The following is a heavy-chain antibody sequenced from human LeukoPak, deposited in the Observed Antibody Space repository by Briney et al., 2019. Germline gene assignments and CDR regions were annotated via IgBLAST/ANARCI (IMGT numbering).Heavy chain of an antibody. CDR3: ARDSPKMRWFDP. V-gene: IGHV4-59*01. Sequence: SETLSLTCTVSGGSSSSYYWSWIRQPPGKGLEWIGYIYYSGSTNYNPSLKSRVTISVATSKNQFSLKLSSVTAADTAVYYCARDSPKMRWFDPWGQGTLVTVSS. CDR2: IYYSGST. CDR1: GGSSSSYY. J-gene: IGHJ5*02.